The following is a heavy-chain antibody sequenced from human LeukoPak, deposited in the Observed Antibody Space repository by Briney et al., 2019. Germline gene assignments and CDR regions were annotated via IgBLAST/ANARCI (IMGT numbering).Heavy chain of an antibody. V-gene: IGHV4-34*01. CDR2: INHSGST. CDR3: ARGFAGYSYGYYYYYYMDV. J-gene: IGHJ6*03. CDR1: GGSFSGYY. Sequence: SETLSLTCAVYGGSFSGYYWSWIRQPPGKGLEWIGEINHSGSTNYNPSLKSRVTISVDTSKNQFSLKLSSVTAADTAVYYCARGFAGYSYGYYYYYYMDVWGKGTTVIVSS. D-gene: IGHD5-18*01.